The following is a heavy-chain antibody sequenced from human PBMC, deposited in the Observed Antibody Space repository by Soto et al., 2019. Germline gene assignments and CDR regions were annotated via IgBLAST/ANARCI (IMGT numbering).Heavy chain of an antibody. CDR2: IVVGSGNT. V-gene: IGHV1-58*01. D-gene: IGHD3-22*01. Sequence: WASVKVSCKASGFTFTSSAVQWARQARGQRLEWIGWIVVGSGNTNYAQKFQERVTITRDMSTSTAYMELSSLRSEDTAVYYCAALDSSGYYYEAFDIWGQGTMVTVSS. J-gene: IGHJ3*02. CDR1: GFTFTSSA. CDR3: AALDSSGYYYEAFDI.